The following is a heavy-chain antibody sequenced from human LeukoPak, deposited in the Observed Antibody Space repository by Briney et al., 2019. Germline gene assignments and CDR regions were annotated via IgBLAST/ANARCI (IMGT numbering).Heavy chain of an antibody. CDR3: ARDHYYDFWSGYFPGY. V-gene: IGHV1-18*01. D-gene: IGHD3-3*01. Sequence: ASVKVSCKASGYTFTSYGISWVRQAPGQGLDWMRRISAYNGSTNYAQKLQGRVTMTTDTSTSTAYMELRSLRSDDTAVYYCARDHYYDFWSGYFPGYWGQGTLVTVSS. J-gene: IGHJ4*02. CDR2: ISAYNGST. CDR1: GYTFTSYG.